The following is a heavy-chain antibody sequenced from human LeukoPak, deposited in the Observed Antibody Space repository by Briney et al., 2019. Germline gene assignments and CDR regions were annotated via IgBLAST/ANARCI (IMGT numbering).Heavy chain of an antibody. D-gene: IGHD6-19*01. J-gene: IGHJ4*02. CDR3: ARGGSLGSGWTEFDY. Sequence: ASVKVSCKASTYTFTRYGISWVRQAPGQGLEWMGWINPNSGGTNYAQKFQGRVTMTRDTSISTAYMELSRLRSDDTAVYYCARGGSLGSGWTEFDYWGQGTQVTVSS. CDR1: TYTFTRYG. CDR2: INPNSGGT. V-gene: IGHV1-2*02.